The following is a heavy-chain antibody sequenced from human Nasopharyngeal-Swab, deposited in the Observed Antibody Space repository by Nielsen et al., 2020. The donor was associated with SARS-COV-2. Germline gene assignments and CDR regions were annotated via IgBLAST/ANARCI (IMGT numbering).Heavy chain of an antibody. CDR3: ARDTYSNYASYYYYMDV. Sequence: GSLKISCAASGFTFSSYSMNWVRQAPGKGLEWVSSISSSSSYIYYADSVKGRFTISRDNAKNSLYLQMNSLRAEDTAVYYCARDTYSNYASYYYYMDVWGKGTTVTVSS. CDR2: ISSSSSYI. D-gene: IGHD4-11*01. CDR1: GFTFSSYS. V-gene: IGHV3-21*01. J-gene: IGHJ6*03.